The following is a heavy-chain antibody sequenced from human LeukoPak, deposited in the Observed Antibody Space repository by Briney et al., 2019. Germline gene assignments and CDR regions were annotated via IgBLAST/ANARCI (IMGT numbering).Heavy chain of an antibody. CDR2: MNPNSGNT. J-gene: IGHJ6*02. D-gene: IGHD6-19*01. CDR3: ARSHSSGWYRYYYGMDV. V-gene: IGHV1-8*01. Sequence: ASVKVSCKASGYTFTSYDINWVRQATGQGLEWMGWMNPNSGNTGYAQKFQGRVTMTRNTSISTAYMELSSLRSEDTAVYYCARSHSSGWYRYYYGMDVWGQGTTVTVSS. CDR1: GYTFTSYD.